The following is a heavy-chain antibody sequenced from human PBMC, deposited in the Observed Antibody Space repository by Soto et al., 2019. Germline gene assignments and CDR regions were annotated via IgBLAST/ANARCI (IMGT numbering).Heavy chain of an antibody. D-gene: IGHD2-15*01. CDR2: ISSSSSYI. V-gene: IGHV3-21*01. CDR1: GFTFSSYS. CDR3: ARGDIVVVVAATLFDY. J-gene: IGHJ4*02. Sequence: EVQLVESGGGLVKPGGSLRLSCAASGFTFSSYSMNWVRQAPGKGLEWVSSISSSSSYIYYADSAKGRFTISRDNAKNSLYLQMNSLRAEDTAVYYCARGDIVVVVAATLFDYWGQGTLVTVSS.